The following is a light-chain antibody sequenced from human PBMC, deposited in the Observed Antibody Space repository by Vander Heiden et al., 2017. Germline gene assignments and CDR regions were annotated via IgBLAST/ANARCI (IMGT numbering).Light chain of an antibody. CDR1: SSDVGGYKF. CDR2: DVS. V-gene: IGLV2-14*03. CDR3: SSYTSTSTGV. J-gene: IGLJ1*01. Sequence: QSPLTQPASVSGSPGQSITISCTGTSSDVGGYKFVSWYQQHPGKAPKLMIYDVSNRPSGVSNRFSGSKSGNTASLTICGLQAEDEADYYCSSYTSTSTGVFGTGTKVTVL.